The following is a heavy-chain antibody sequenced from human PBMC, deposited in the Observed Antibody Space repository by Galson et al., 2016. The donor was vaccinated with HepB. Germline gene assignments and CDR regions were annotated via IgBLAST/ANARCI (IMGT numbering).Heavy chain of an antibody. CDR2: IQNPGST. Sequence: SETLSLTCTVSSGSVSSGGYYWSWVRQSPGKGLEWIGYIQNPGSTNYNPSLKGRVTISIDRSKNQFFLEWTSVTAADTAVYYCARDEGFYNGMDVWGQGTTVTVSS. V-gene: IGHV4-61*08. D-gene: IGHD2/OR15-2a*01. J-gene: IGHJ6*02. CDR3: ARDEGFYNGMDV. CDR1: SGSVSSGGYY.